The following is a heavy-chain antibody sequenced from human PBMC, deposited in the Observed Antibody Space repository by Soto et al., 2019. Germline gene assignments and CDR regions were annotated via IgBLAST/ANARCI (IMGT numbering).Heavy chain of an antibody. J-gene: IGHJ3*02. Sequence: EVQLLESGGGLVQPGGSLRLSCAASGFTFSSYAMSWVRQAPGKGLEWVSAISGSGGSTYYADSVKGRFTISRDNSKNTLYLQMNSLRAEDTAVYYCAKDLLAIYSSSWYYAFDIWGQGTMVTVSS. V-gene: IGHV3-23*01. CDR1: GFTFSSYA. CDR2: ISGSGGST. CDR3: AKDLLAIYSSSWYYAFDI. D-gene: IGHD6-13*01.